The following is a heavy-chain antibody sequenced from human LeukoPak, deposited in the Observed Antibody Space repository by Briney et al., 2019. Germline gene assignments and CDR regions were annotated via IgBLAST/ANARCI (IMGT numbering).Heavy chain of an antibody. V-gene: IGHV3-30-3*01. D-gene: IGHD6-6*01. CDR3: ARGDQDIAGRPVY. CDR1: AFTFSSYA. Sequence: GRSLRLSRPASAFTFSSYAMDWVRQAPGKGLEWVAFISYDGSNKYYADSVKGRSTISRDKSKNTLYQQMSSLRTEETSVSYCARGDQDIAGRPVYWGQGTLVTVSS. CDR2: ISYDGSNK. J-gene: IGHJ4*02.